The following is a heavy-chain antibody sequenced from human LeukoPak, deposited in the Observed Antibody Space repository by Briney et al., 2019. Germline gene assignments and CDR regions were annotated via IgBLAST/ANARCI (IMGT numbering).Heavy chain of an antibody. V-gene: IGHV3-30-3*01. D-gene: IGHD3-22*01. J-gene: IGHJ4*02. CDR3: ARDPDSSGYYAYYFDY. Sequence: GRSLRLSCAASGFTFSSYAMHWVRQAPGKGLEWVPVISYDGSNKYYADSVKGRFTISRDNSKNTLYLQMNSLRAEDTAVYYCARDPDSSGYYAYYFDYWGQGTLVTVSS. CDR1: GFTFSSYA. CDR2: ISYDGSNK.